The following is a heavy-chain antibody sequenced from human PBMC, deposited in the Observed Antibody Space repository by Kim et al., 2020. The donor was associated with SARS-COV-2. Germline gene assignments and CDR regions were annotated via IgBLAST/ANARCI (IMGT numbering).Heavy chain of an antibody. CDR3: TRGLQWAFAF. Sequence: GGSLRLSCSASGFIFNIYSMNWVRQSPGRGLEWVSYISGGSNTIYYADSVKGRFTISRDNAKNSLDLQMNCLRDDDTAVYYCTRGLQWAFAFWGQGSLVTVSS. D-gene: IGHD2-21*02. CDR2: ISGGSNTI. V-gene: IGHV3-48*02. CDR1: GFIFNIYS. J-gene: IGHJ4*02.